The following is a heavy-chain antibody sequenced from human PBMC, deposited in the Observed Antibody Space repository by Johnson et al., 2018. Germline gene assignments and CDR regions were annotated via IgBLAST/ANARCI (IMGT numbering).Heavy chain of an antibody. CDR1: GFNFGTYA. J-gene: IGHJ4*02. D-gene: IGHD5-18*01. CDR3: AKLDVDTAIDY. CDR2: ITGTGGNT. Sequence: VQLLESGGGLVQPGGSXRLSCAASGFNFGTYAMTWVRQAPGKGLEWVSGITGTGGNTYFADSVKGRFSISRDNSRNTLYLQMNSLRADDTAVYYCAKLDVDTAIDYWGQGTLVTVSS. V-gene: IGHV3-23*01.